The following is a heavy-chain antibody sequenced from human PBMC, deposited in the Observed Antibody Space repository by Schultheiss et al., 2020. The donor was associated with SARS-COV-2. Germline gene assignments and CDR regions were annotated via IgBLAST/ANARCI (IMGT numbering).Heavy chain of an antibody. CDR2: MNPNSGNT. V-gene: IGHV1-8*03. Sequence: SVKVSCKASGYTFTGYYMHWVRQAPGKGLEWMGGMNPNSGNTGYAQKFQGRVTITRNTSISTAYMELSSLRSEDTAVYYCARSAMVRGDVRKVWYDPWGQGTLVTVSS. CDR1: GYTFTGYY. CDR3: ARSAMVRGDVRKVWYDP. D-gene: IGHD3-10*01. J-gene: IGHJ5*02.